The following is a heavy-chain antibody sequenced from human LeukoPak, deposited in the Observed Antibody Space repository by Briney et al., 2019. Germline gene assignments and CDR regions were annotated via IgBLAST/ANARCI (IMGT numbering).Heavy chain of an antibody. CDR3: ARERFDP. J-gene: IGHJ5*02. Sequence: GGSLRLSCAASGFIVSDYWMHWVRQAPGKGLVWVSRISTDGSSTNYADSVKGRFTISRDNAKNTLYLQMNILRAEDTAVYFCARERFDPWGQGTLVTVSS. CDR2: ISTDGSST. CDR1: GFIVSDYW. V-gene: IGHV3-74*01.